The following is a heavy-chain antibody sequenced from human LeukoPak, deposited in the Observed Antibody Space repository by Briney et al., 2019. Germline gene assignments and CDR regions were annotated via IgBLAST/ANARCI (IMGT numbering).Heavy chain of an antibody. V-gene: IGHV3-11*06. CDR3: ARVQSVRFLEWLSGPDY. Sequence: PGGFLRLSCAASGFTFSDYYMSWIRQAPGKGLEWVSYISSSSSYTNYADSVKGRFTISRDNAKNSLYLQMNSLRAEDTAVYYCARVQSVRFLEWLSGPDYWGQGTLVTVSS. CDR1: GFTFSDYY. J-gene: IGHJ4*02. D-gene: IGHD3-3*01. CDR2: ISSSSSYT.